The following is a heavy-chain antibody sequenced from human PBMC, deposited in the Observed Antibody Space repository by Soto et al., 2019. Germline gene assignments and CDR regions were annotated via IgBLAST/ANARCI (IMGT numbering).Heavy chain of an antibody. CDR3: AHTVAYSSTWNYFDY. CDR1: GFSLSTSGVG. Sequence: GPTLVNPTQTLTLTCTFSGFSLSTSGVGVGWIRQPPGKALEWLALIYWNDDKWYRPSLKSRLTVTKDTSKNQVVLTMANMDPVDSGTYYCAHTVAYSSTWNYFDYWGHGTPVTVSS. J-gene: IGHJ4*01. CDR2: IYWNDDK. D-gene: IGHD6-13*01. V-gene: IGHV2-5*01.